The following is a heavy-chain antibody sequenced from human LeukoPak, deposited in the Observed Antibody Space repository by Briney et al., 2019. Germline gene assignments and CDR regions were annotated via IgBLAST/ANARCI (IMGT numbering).Heavy chain of an antibody. V-gene: IGHV4-59*01. CDR2: IYYSGST. CDR3: ARSDILTGFFDY. D-gene: IGHD3-9*01. CDR1: GVSLSSYY. Sequence: SETLSLTCTVSGVSLSSYYWSWIRQPPGKGLEWIGYIYYSGSTNYNPSLKSRVTISVDTSKNQFSLKLSSVTAADTAVYYCARSDILTGFFDYWGQGTLVTVSS. J-gene: IGHJ4*02.